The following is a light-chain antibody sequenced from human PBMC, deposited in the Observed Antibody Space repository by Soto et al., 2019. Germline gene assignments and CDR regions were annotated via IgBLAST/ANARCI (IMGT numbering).Light chain of an antibody. CDR1: SANIGNNY. V-gene: IGLV1-47*02. J-gene: IGLJ1*01. Sequence: QSVLTQPPSASGTPGQRVTISCSGRSANIGNNYVCWYQQLPGTAPKLLIYSNNQRPSWVPDRFSGSKSGTSASLAISGLRSDDEADYYCVSWDDSLSGLVFGTGTKLTVL. CDR3: VSWDDSLSGLV. CDR2: SNN.